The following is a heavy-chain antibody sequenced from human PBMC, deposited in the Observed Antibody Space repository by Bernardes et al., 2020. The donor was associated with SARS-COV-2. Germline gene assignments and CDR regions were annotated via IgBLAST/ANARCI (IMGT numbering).Heavy chain of an antibody. V-gene: IGHV1-24*01. Sequence: ASVKVSCKVSGYSLPAFSMHWVRQTPGKGLEWVGGFDPQHRKTIYAQKFQGRVTMTEDTSTDTAYMELRNLRSEDTAVYYCATDDPAGAVFGVVIYALHIWGQGTMVTVSS. CDR3: ATDDPAGAVFGVVIYALHI. CDR1: GYSLPAFS. D-gene: IGHD3-3*01. J-gene: IGHJ3*02. CDR2: FDPQHRKT.